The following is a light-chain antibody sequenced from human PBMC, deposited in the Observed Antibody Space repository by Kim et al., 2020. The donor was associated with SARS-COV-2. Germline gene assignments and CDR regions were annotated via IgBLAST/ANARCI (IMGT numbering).Light chain of an antibody. CDR2: KES. J-gene: IGKJ1*01. CDR3: QQYNSYQWT. Sequence: ASVGDRVNITCRSSQSISSWLSWYEQKTGKAPKHLIYKESSLESGVPSRFSGSGSGTEFTLTISSLQPDDFATYYCQQYNSYQWTFGQGTKVDIK. V-gene: IGKV1-5*03. CDR1: QSISSW.